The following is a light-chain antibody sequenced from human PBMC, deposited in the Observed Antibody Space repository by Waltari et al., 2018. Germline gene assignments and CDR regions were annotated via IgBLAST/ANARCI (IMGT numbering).Light chain of an antibody. J-gene: IGKJ1*01. V-gene: IGKV3-20*01. CDR1: QSVGRS. Sequence: EVLLPQSPGTLSLSPGERATLSCRASQSVGRSLAWYQQKPGQAPRLLIYGASTRFTGGPARFSGSGSGTDFSLTISRLGPEDFAVYYCQHYVRLPATFGQGTTVEIK. CDR3: QHYVRLPAT. CDR2: GAS.